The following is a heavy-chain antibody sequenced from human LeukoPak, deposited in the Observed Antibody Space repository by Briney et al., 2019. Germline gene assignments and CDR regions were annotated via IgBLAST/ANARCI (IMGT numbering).Heavy chain of an antibody. J-gene: IGHJ4*02. CDR3: AKTTEDIVVVPAAIAAALDY. CDR2: IRYDGSNK. Sequence: GGSLRLSCAASGFTFSSYGMHWVRQAPGKGLEWVAFIRYDGSNKYYADSVKGRFTISRDNSKNTLYLQMNSLRAEDTAVYYCAKTTEDIVVVPAAIAAALDYWGQGTLVTVSS. CDR1: GFTFSSYG. D-gene: IGHD2-2*02. V-gene: IGHV3-30*02.